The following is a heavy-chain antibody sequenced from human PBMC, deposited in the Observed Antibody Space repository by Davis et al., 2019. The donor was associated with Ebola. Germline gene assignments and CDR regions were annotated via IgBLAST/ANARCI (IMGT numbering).Heavy chain of an antibody. J-gene: IGHJ4*02. CDR3: ARTTESDSGYDDFDY. CDR1: GGTFSSYA. D-gene: IGHD5-12*01. V-gene: IGHV1-69*04. Sequence: SVKVSCKASGGTFSSYAISWVRQAPGQGLEWMGRIIPILGIANYAQKFQGRVTMTRDTSTSTVYMELSSLRSEDTAVYYCARTTESDSGYDDFDYWGQGTLVTVSS. CDR2: IIPILGIA.